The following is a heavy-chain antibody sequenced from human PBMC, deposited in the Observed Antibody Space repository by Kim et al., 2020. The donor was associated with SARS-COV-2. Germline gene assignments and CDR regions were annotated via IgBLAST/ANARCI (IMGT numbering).Heavy chain of an antibody. D-gene: IGHD5-18*01. V-gene: IGHV4-39*07. J-gene: IGHJ4*02. Sequence: YNPSPQSRFTIPVNTSQNQFSLKLSSVTAADTPFYYCAIDLRGYSYGFDYWGQGTLVTVSS. CDR3: AIDLRGYSYGFDY.